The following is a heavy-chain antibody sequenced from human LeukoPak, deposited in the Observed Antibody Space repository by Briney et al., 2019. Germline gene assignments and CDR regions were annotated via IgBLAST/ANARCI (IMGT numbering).Heavy chain of an antibody. J-gene: IGHJ6*03. CDR1: GFTFSGSA. Sequence: GGSLRLSCEASGFTFSGSAMHWVRQASGKGLEWVGRIRSKANSYATEYGASVEGRFTISRDDSKNTAYLQMNSLKTEDTAVYYCTYDFWSGSHYYHFMDVWGKGTTVTVSS. CDR3: TYDFWSGSHYYHFMDV. V-gene: IGHV3-73*01. D-gene: IGHD3-3*01. CDR2: IRSKANSYAT.